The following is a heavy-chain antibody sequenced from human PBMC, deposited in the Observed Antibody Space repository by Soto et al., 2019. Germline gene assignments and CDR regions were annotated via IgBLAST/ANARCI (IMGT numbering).Heavy chain of an antibody. CDR3: ARVAARPGGGGQS. CDR1: GGTFSSYA. J-gene: IGHJ5*02. CDR2: IIPIFGTA. D-gene: IGHD2-21*01. Sequence: QVQLVQSGAEVKKPGSSVKVSCKASGGTFSSYAISWVRQAPGQGLEWMGGIIPIFGTANYAQKFQGRVTITADESTTTAYMALSGLRSEDTAVYYCARVAARPGGGGQSWGQGTLVTVSS. V-gene: IGHV1-69*12.